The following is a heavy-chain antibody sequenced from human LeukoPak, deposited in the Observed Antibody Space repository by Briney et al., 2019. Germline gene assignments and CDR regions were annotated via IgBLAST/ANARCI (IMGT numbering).Heavy chain of an antibody. Sequence: PGRSLRLSCAASGFTFDDYAMHWVRQAPGKGLEWVSGISWNSGSIGYADSVKGRFTISRDNAKNSLYLQMNSLRAEDTALYYCAKDTEAGLEAFDYWGQGTLVTVSS. CDR3: AKDTEAGLEAFDY. D-gene: IGHD3-22*01. CDR2: ISWNSGSI. CDR1: GFTFDDYA. J-gene: IGHJ4*02. V-gene: IGHV3-9*01.